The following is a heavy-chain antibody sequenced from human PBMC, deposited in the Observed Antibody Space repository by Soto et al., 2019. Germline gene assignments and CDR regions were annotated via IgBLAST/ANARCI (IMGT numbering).Heavy chain of an antibody. V-gene: IGHV4-34*01. CDR1: GESFSGYY. D-gene: IGHD5-12*01. CDR2: INHSGST. J-gene: IGHJ4*02. Sequence: SETLSLTCAVYGESFSGYYWNWIRQPPGKGLEWIGEINHSGSTNYNPSLKSRVTMSVDTSKNQFSLKLSSVTAADTAVYYCAGNIVATISSFDYWGQGTLVTVSS. CDR3: AGNIVATISSFDY.